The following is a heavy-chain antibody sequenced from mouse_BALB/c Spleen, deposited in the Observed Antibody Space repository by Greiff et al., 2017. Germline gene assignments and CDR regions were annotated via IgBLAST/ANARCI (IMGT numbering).Heavy chain of an antibody. CDR2: IYPGNSDT. J-gene: IGHJ2*01. CDR1: GYSFTSYW. D-gene: IGHD3-1*01. V-gene: IGHV1-5*01. Sequence: EVKLMESGTVLARPGASVKMSCKASGYSFTSYWMHWVKQRPGQGLEWIGAIYPGNSDTSYNQKFKGKAKLTAVTSASTAYLQLSSLTSEDTAVYYCARTRRAFDYWGQGTTLTVSS. CDR3: ARTRRAFDY.